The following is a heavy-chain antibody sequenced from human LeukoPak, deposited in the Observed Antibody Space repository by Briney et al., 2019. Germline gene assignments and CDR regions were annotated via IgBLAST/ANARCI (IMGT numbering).Heavy chain of an antibody. D-gene: IGHD5-18*01. Sequence: GGSLRLSCAASGFTFSSYSMNWVRQAPGKGLEWVSSISSGSSYIYYADSVKGRVTISRDNAKNSLYLQMNSLRAEDTAVYYCARDKGSYGMTYYFDYWGQGTLVTVSS. V-gene: IGHV3-21*01. J-gene: IGHJ4*02. CDR1: GFTFSSYS. CDR2: ISSGSSYI. CDR3: ARDKGSYGMTYYFDY.